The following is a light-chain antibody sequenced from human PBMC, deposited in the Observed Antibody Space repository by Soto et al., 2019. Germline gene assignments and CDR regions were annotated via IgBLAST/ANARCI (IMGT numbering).Light chain of an antibody. V-gene: IGLV2-14*01. Sequence: QSVLTQPASVSGSPGQSITISCTGTSRDVGAYNYVSWYRHHPGSAPKLMIYEVTSRLSGVSNRFSGSKSGNTASLTISGLQAEDEADYYCNSYTSSQSWVFGGGTQLTVL. CDR1: SRDVGAYNY. CDR3: NSYTSSQSWV. CDR2: EVT. J-gene: IGLJ3*02.